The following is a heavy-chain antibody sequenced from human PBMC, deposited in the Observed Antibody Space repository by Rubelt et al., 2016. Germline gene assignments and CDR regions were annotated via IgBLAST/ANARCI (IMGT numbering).Heavy chain of an antibody. CDR3: ARHYCSSGSCYSFDY. Sequence: QVQLQESGPGLVKPSETLSLTCAVYGGSFSGYYWSWIRQPPGKGLEWIGEINHSGSTNYNPSLKSRVTISVDTSKNQFSRKLSSVTAADTAVYYCARHYCSSGSCYSFDYWGQGTLVTVSS. CDR2: INHSGST. D-gene: IGHD2-15*01. J-gene: IGHJ4*02. V-gene: IGHV4-34*01. CDR1: GGSFSGYY.